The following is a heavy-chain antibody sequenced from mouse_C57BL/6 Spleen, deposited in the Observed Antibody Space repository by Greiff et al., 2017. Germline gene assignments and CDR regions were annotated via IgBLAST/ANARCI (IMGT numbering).Heavy chain of an antibody. CDR3: ARRGGITTVEGYFDV. J-gene: IGHJ1*03. CDR1: GYTFTSYW. D-gene: IGHD1-1*01. CDR2: IDPSDSET. Sequence: VQLQQPGAELVRPGSSVKLSCKASGYTFTSYWMHWVKQRPIQGLEWIGNIDPSDSETHYNQKFKDKATLTVDKSSSTAYMQLSSLTSEDSAVYYCARRGGITTVEGYFDVWGTGTTVTVSS. V-gene: IGHV1-52*01.